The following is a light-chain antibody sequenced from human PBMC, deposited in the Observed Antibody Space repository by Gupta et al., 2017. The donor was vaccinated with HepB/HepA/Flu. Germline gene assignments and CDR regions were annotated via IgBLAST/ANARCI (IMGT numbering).Light chain of an antibody. Sequence: EIVSTQSPGTLSLSPGERATLSCRAGQTISHTSLAWYQHKQGQAPKLLIYGASSRTSGIPYRFSGSGSGTDFTLTISRLEPEDFAVYYCQQADYSPYTFGQGTRLEI. V-gene: IGKV3-20*01. CDR3: QQADYSPYT. CDR1: QTISHTS. J-gene: IGKJ2*01. CDR2: GAS.